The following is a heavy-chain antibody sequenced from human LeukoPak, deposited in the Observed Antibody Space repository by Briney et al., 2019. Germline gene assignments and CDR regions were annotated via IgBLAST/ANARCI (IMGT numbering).Heavy chain of an antibody. Sequence: SGGSLRLSCAASGFTFSSYAMSWVRQAPGKGLEWVANINQDGSAKYYVDSVKGRFTISRDNAKNSLYLQMNSLRAEDTAVYYCARVRSSWYNYYYGMDVWGQGTTVTVSS. V-gene: IGHV3-7*01. CDR2: INQDGSAK. J-gene: IGHJ6*02. CDR1: GFTFSSYA. D-gene: IGHD6-13*01. CDR3: ARVRSSWYNYYYGMDV.